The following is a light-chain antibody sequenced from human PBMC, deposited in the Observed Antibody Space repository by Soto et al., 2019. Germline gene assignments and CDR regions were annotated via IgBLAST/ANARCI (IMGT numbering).Light chain of an antibody. CDR1: SSNIGAGYD. V-gene: IGLV1-40*01. CDR2: GNS. J-gene: IGLJ1*01. Sequence: QSVLTQPPSVSGAPGQRVTISCTGSSSNIGAGYDVHWYQQLPGTAPKLLIYGNSNGPSGVPDRFSGSKSGTSASLAITGLQAEDEADYYCQSYDSSLSGFYVFGTGTKLTVL. CDR3: QSYDSSLSGFYV.